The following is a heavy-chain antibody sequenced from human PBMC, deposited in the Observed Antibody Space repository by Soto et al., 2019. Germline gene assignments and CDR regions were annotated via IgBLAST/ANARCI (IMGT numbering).Heavy chain of an antibody. CDR3: TTQDYDFWSGYYTGRVNYFDY. D-gene: IGHD3-3*01. Sequence: PGGSLRLSCAASGFTFSNAWMSWVRQAPGKGLEWVGRIKSKTDGETTDYAAPVKGRFTISRDDSKNTLYLQMNSLKTEDTAVYYCTTQDYDFWSGYYTGRVNYFDYWGQGTLVTVSS. V-gene: IGHV3-15*01. CDR1: GFTFSNAW. CDR2: IKSKTDGETT. J-gene: IGHJ4*02.